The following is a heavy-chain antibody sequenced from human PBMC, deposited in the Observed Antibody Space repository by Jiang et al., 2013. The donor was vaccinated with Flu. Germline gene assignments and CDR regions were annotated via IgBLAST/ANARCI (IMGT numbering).Heavy chain of an antibody. J-gene: IGHJ4*02. CDR3: ARAIPTYYYDSTGSGYYFDN. D-gene: IGHD3-22*01. V-gene: IGHV4-61*01. CDR1: GASVSSAIYY. Sequence: KPSETLSLTCTVSGASVSSAIYYWSWIRQPPGKGLEWIGNIHYSRSTTYNSSLKSRVTISVDTSNNQFSLKLNSVTAADTAVYYCARAIPTYYYDSTGSGYYFDNWGQGTLVTVSS. CDR2: IHYSRST.